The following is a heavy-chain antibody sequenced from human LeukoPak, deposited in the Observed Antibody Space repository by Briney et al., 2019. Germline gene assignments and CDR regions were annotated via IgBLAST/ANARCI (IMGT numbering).Heavy chain of an antibody. CDR2: INTNTGNP. CDR1: GYTFTSYG. J-gene: IGHJ4*02. V-gene: IGHV7-4-1*02. CDR3: ARDEMVGLWIQLPD. Sequence: PGASVKVSCKASGYTFTSYGINWVRQAPGQGLEWMGWINTNTGNPTYAQGFTGRFVFSLDTSVSTAYLQISSLEPEDTAVYYCARDEMVGLWIQLPDWGQGTLVTVSS. D-gene: IGHD5-18*01.